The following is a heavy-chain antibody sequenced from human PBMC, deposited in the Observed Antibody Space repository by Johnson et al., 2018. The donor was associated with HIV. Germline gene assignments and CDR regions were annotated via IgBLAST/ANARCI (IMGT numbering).Heavy chain of an antibody. V-gene: IGHV3-9*01. D-gene: IGHD3-16*01. J-gene: IGHJ3*02. CDR1: GFIFDDFA. CDR3: ARDPSRLRQSDI. Sequence: VQLVESGGGLVQPGRSLRLSCAASGFIFDDFAMHWVRQVPGKGLEWVSGITSNSGSIDYADSVKGRFTISRDNAKNSLYLQMNSLRAEDTTVYYCARDPSRLRQSDIWGQGTMVTVSS. CDR2: ITSNSGSI.